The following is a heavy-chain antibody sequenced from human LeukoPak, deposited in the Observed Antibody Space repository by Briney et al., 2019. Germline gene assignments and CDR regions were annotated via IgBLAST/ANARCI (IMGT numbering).Heavy chain of an antibody. CDR2: VNTNSGGT. CDR3: SRDSVDSSGQGALQH. J-gene: IGHJ1*01. CDR1: GYTFTEHS. V-gene: IGHV1-2*02. Sequence: ASVKVSCKASGYTFTEHSLYWVRQAPGQGLEWVGWVNTNSGGTSCAQRFQGRVTMTRDTSINTAYMELNRLTSEDTAVYYCSRDSVDSSGQGALQHWGQGTLVTVSS. D-gene: IGHD3-22*01.